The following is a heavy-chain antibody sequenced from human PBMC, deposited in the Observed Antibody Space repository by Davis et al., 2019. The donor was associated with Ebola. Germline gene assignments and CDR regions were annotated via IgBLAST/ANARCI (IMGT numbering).Heavy chain of an antibody. CDR3: ARDSSGWYFFDY. D-gene: IGHD6-19*01. J-gene: IGHJ4*02. V-gene: IGHV1-18*04. CDR1: GYTFTSYG. Sequence: ASVKVSCKASGYTFTSYGITWVRQAPGQGLEWMGWINPHNGNTNYAQNVQGRVTMTTDTSASTAYMELSSLRSEDTAVYYCARDSSGWYFFDYWGQGTLVTVSS. CDR2: INPHNGNT.